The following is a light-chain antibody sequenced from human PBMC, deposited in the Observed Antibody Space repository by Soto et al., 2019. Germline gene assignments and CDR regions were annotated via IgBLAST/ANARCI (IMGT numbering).Light chain of an antibody. CDR2: AAS. CDR1: RSISSW. Sequence: DIQMTQSPSTLSASVGHRVTITCRASRSISSWLAWYQQKPGKAPNLLIYAASSLESGVPSRFSGSGSGTEFTLTISSLQPDDFATYYCQQYNSYWTFGQGTKVDIK. J-gene: IGKJ1*01. CDR3: QQYNSYWT. V-gene: IGKV1-5*01.